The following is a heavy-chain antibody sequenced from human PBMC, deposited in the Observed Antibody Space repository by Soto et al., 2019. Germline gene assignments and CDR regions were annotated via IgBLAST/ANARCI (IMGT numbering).Heavy chain of an antibody. CDR1: GYSFTSYW. J-gene: IGHJ6*02. Sequence: GGALKISCKGSGYSFTSYWICWVRQMPGKGLEWVGIIYPGDSDTRYSPSFQGQVTISADKSISTAYLQWSSLKASDTAMYYCARLNADYYDSSGYYSYGMDVWGQGTTVTVS. CDR2: IYPGDSDT. CDR3: ARLNADYYDSSGYYSYGMDV. V-gene: IGHV5-51*01. D-gene: IGHD3-22*01.